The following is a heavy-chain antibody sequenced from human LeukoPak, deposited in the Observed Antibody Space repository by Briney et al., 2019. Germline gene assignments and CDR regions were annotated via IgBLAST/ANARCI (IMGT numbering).Heavy chain of an antibody. D-gene: IGHD3-10*01. CDR1: GGTFSSYT. J-gene: IGHJ4*02. CDR3: ASAYFGELLYPLEY. V-gene: IGHV1-69*02. Sequence: SVKVSCKASGGTFSSYTISWVRQAPGQGLEWIGRIIPILGIANYAQKFQGRVTITADKSTSTAYMELSSLRSEDTAVYYCASAYFGELLYPLEYWGQGTLVTVSS. CDR2: IIPILGIA.